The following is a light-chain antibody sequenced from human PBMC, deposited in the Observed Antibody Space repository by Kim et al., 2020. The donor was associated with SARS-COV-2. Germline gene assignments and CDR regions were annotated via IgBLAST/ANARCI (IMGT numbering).Light chain of an antibody. V-gene: IGLV3-21*04. CDR1: NIGDKS. CDR3: QGWDSSSNHYV. CDR2: YDN. Sequence: SYELTQPPSVSVAPGKTASITCGGINIGDKSVHWYHQKPGQAPVLVIYYDNDRPSGIPERFSGSNSGNTATLTISRVEAGDEADYYCQGWDSSSNHYVFG. J-gene: IGLJ1*01.